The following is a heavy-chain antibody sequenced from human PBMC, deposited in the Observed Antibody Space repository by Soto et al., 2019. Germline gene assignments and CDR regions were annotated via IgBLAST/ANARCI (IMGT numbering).Heavy chain of an antibody. CDR2: VSFDGSST. CDR3: AKAGWVGEFSYGLDG. V-gene: IGHV3-30*18. J-gene: IGHJ6*02. D-gene: IGHD2-21*01. CDR1: VFTFNNYA. Sequence: GGSLRLSCSASVFTFNNYAMHWVRQAPGKGLEWVAVVSFDGSSTYYADSVKGRFTISRDSSNNTVSLQLNSLTNEDTSAYYCAKAGWVGEFSYGLDGRGQRTT.